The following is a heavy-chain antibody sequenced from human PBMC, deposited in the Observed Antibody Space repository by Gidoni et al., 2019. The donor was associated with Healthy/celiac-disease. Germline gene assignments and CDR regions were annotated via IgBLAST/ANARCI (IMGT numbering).Heavy chain of an antibody. Sequence: QVQLVESGGGLVKPGGSLRLSCAASGFTFSDYYMSWIRQAPGKGLEWVSYISSSGSTIYYADSVKGRFTISRDNAKNSLYLQMNSLRAEDTAVHYCARDRYDFWSGSYYYYYGMDVWGQGTTVTVSS. J-gene: IGHJ6*02. CDR2: ISSSGSTI. CDR3: ARDRYDFWSGSYYYYYGMDV. D-gene: IGHD3-3*01. V-gene: IGHV3-11*01. CDR1: GFTFSDYY.